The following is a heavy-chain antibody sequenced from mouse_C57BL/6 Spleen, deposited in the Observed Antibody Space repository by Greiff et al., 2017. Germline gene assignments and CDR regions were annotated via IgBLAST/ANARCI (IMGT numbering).Heavy chain of an antibody. CDR2: IHPNSGST. V-gene: IGHV1-64*01. D-gene: IGHD1-1*01. J-gene: IGHJ4*01. Sequence: QVQLQQPGAELVKPGASVKLSCKASGYTFTSYWMHWVKQRPGQGLEWIGMIHPNSGSTNYNEKFKSKATLTVDKSSSTAYMQLSSLTSEDSAVYYCARDYYGSSYEAMDYWGQGTSVTVSS. CDR1: GYTFTSYW. CDR3: ARDYYGSSYEAMDY.